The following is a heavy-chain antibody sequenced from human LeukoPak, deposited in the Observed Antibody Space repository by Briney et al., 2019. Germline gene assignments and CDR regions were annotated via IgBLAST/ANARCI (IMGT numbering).Heavy chain of an antibody. J-gene: IGHJ3*02. CDR2: INQDGSGK. Sequence: PGGSLRLSCVASGFTFSSSWMSWVRQAPGKGLEWVANINQDGSGKYYVDSVKGRFTISRDTAKNSLYLQMSSLRAEDTAVYYCARAFALGIWGQGTVVTVSS. V-gene: IGHV3-7*01. D-gene: IGHD6-6*01. CDR3: ARAFALGI. CDR1: GFTFSSSW.